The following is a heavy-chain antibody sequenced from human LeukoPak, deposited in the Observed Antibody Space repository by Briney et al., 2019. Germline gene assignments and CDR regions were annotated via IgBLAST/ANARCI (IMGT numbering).Heavy chain of an antibody. V-gene: IGHV3-9*01. D-gene: IGHD2-2*01. CDR3: ARADSTAAFDY. CDR2: ISWNSGNI. CDR1: GFSFEDYA. J-gene: IGHJ4*02. Sequence: GGSLRLSCAASGFSFEDYAMHWVRQAPGRGLEWVSGISWNSGNIDYADSVKGRFTISRDNAKNSLYLQMNSLRAEDTAVYYCARADSTAAFDYWGQGTLVTVSS.